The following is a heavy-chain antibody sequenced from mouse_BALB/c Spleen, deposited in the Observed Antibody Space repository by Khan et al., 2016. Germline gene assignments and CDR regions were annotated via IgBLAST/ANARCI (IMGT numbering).Heavy chain of an antibody. V-gene: IGHV9-1*02. CDR1: GYMFTNYG. J-gene: IGHJ4*01. Sequence: QIQLVQSGPELKKPGETVKISCKVSGYMFTNYGMNWVKQAPGKGLKWMGWIKPYTGEPTYADDFKGRFACSLETSASTAYLQINNLKNEDMATYFGARGRQLDLYYAMDYWCQGTSVTASS. CDR2: IKPYTGEP. CDR3: ARGRQLDLYYAMDY. D-gene: IGHD3-2*01.